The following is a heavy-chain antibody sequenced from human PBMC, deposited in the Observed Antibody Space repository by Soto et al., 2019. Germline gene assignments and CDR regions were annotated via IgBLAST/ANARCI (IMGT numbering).Heavy chain of an antibody. CDR1: GFPFSHYW. J-gene: IGHJ5*02. CDR3: TSDTLGLRDT. CDR2: INPAGTIT. V-gene: IGHV3-74*01. Sequence: GSLRLSCAASGFPFSHYWMHWVRQTPGKGLVWVSRINPAGTITNYADSVEGRFTISRDNADSALFLQMNSLSAEDTAIYYCTSDTLGLRDTWGQGTLVTVSS. D-gene: IGHD1-26*01.